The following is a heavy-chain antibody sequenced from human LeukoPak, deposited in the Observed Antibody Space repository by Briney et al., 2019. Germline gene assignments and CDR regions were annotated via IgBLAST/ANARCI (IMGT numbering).Heavy chain of an antibody. Sequence: GGSLRLSCAASGFTFSSYGMNWVRQAPGKGLEWVSVISGSGVSTYYADSVKGRFTISRDNAKNSLYLQMNSLRAEDTAVYYCAREGDNYGDYPAEYFQHWGQGTLVTVSS. CDR2: ISGSGVST. D-gene: IGHD4-17*01. J-gene: IGHJ1*01. CDR3: AREGDNYGDYPAEYFQH. CDR1: GFTFSSYG. V-gene: IGHV3-23*01.